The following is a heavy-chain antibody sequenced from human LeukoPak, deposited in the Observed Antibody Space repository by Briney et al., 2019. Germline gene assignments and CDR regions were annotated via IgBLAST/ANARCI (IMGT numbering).Heavy chain of an antibody. V-gene: IGHV1-18*01. D-gene: IGHD3-3*01. CDR2: ISAYNGNT. CDR1: GYTFTSYG. Sequence: ASVKVSCKASGYTFTSYGISWVRQAPGQGLEWMGWISAYNGNTNYAQKLQGRVTMTTDTSTSTAYMELRSLRSDDTAVYYCATPYGFLEWLLLNYWGQGTLVTVSS. J-gene: IGHJ4*02. CDR3: ATPYGFLEWLLLNY.